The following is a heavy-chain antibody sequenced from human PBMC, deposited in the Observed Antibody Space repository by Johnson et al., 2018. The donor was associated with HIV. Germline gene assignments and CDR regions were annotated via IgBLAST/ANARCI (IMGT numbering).Heavy chain of an antibody. CDR2: ISWNSGSI. CDR3: AKGAGTESDDAFDI. D-gene: IGHD1-1*01. V-gene: IGHV3-9*01. J-gene: IGHJ3*02. Sequence: VQLVESGGGLVQPGRSLRLSCAASGFTFDDYAMHLVRQAPGKGLEWVSGISWNSGSIGYADSVKGRFTISRDNAKNSLYLQMNSLRAEDTALYYCAKGAGTESDDAFDIWGQGTMVTVSS. CDR1: GFTFDDYA.